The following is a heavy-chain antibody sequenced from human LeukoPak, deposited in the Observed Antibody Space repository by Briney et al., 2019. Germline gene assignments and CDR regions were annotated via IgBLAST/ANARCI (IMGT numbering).Heavy chain of an antibody. CDR2: ISTSGST. J-gene: IGHJ4*02. V-gene: IGHV4-4*09. CDR1: GVSISSYS. CDR3: ARLHGGKGQHYFDF. Sequence: PSETLSLTCTVCGVSISSYSWSWIRQPPGKGKEWIGYISTSGSTNSNPSLKSRVTMSVDTSQSQFSLNLSSVAAADTAVYYCARLHGGKGQHYFDFWGQGTLVTVSS. D-gene: IGHD4-23*01.